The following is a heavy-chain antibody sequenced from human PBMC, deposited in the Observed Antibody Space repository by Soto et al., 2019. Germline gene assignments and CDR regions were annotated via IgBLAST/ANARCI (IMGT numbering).Heavy chain of an antibody. CDR1: GFTFSTYS. CDR2: IGSSSSYI. Sequence: EVQLVESGGGLVKPGGSLRLSCAASGFTFSTYSMNWVRQAPGKGLEWVSYIGSSSSYIYYADSVKGRFTISRDNARNSLYLQMNSLRAEDTAVYYCASELVDFDIWGQGTMVTVSS. D-gene: IGHD1-26*01. CDR3: ASELVDFDI. V-gene: IGHV3-21*01. J-gene: IGHJ3*02.